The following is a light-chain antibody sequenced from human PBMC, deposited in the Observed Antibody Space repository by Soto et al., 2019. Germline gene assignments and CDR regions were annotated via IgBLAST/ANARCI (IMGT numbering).Light chain of an antibody. V-gene: IGKV1-5*01. J-gene: IGKJ1*01. CDR3: QPYNSYSGT. Sequence: DIQMTQSPSTLSASVGDRVTITCRASQSISSWLAWYQQKPGKAPKLLIYDSSSLESGVPSRFSGSGSGTAFTLTISSLQPDDFATYYCQPYNSYSGTFGQGTKVEIK. CDR2: DSS. CDR1: QSISSW.